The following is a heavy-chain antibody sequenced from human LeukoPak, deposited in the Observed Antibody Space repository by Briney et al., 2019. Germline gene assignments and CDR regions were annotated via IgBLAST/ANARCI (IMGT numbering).Heavy chain of an antibody. D-gene: IGHD3-22*01. Sequence: GGSLRLSCAASGFTFDDYAMHWVRQAPGKGLEWVSGISWNSGSIGYADSVKGRFTISRDNAKNSLYLQTNSLRAEDMALYYCAKDSDSSGYYYYFDYWGQGTLVTVSS. J-gene: IGHJ4*02. CDR3: AKDSDSSGYYYYFDY. V-gene: IGHV3-9*03. CDR2: ISWNSGSI. CDR1: GFTFDDYA.